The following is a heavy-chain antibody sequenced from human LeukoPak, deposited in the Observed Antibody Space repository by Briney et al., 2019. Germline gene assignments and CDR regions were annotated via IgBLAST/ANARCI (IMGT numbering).Heavy chain of an antibody. D-gene: IGHD1-26*01. Sequence: GGSLRLSCAASGFTFSDAWMNWVRLAPGKGLEWVGRIKSRNRGETVDYAAPVKGRFTISRDDSKTTGYLQMNSLKTEDTAIYYCTTDGSTTLSNTFDYWGQGTLVTVSS. CDR2: IKSRNRGETV. CDR1: GFTFSDAW. CDR3: TTDGSTTLSNTFDY. J-gene: IGHJ4*02. V-gene: IGHV3-15*01.